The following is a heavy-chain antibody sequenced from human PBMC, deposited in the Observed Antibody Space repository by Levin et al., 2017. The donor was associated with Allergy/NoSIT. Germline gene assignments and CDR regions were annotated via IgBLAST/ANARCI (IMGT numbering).Heavy chain of an antibody. J-gene: IGHJ4*02. CDR2: IIPIFGTA. CDR1: GGTFSSYA. D-gene: IGHD2-15*01. V-gene: IGHV1-69*06. CDR3: ARDQCSGGSCYSNY. Sequence: KISCKASGGTFSSYAISWVRQAPGQGLEWMGGIIPIFGTANYAQKFQGRVTITAYKSTSTAYMELSSLRSEDTAVYYCARDQCSGGSCYSNYWGQGTLVTVSS.